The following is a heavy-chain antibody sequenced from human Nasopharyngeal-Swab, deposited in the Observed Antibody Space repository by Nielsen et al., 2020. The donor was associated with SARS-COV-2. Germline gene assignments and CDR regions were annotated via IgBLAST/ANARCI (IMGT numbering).Heavy chain of an antibody. CDR3: ARQAYRRWLQLRAHFDY. Sequence: SETLSLTCAVYGGSFNDFYWSWLRQPPGERPEWIGENTHRGSTNFNPSLRSRVTISVDTSKNQFSLKLSSVTAADTAVYYCARQAYRRWLQLRAHFDYWGQGTLVTVSS. CDR2: NTHRGST. D-gene: IGHD5-24*01. CDR1: GGSFNDFY. V-gene: IGHV4-34*01. J-gene: IGHJ4*02.